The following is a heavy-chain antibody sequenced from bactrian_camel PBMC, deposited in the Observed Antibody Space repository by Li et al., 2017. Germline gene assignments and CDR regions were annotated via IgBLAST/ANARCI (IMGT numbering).Heavy chain of an antibody. D-gene: IGHD6*01. CDR3: AAAVAPYSRACRPDMDYRD. CDR2: IQPFSDAK. J-gene: IGHJ4*01. CDR1: GNTYDTNNR. V-gene: IGHV3S54*01. Sequence: HVQLVESGGGSVQPGGSLRLSCAASGNTYDTNNRMGWFRQVPGKEREGVAIIQPFSDAKYYADSVKGRFTISQDPTKNAVYLQMDSLTPEDTAMYYCAAAVAPYSRACRPDMDYRDWGQGTQVTVS.